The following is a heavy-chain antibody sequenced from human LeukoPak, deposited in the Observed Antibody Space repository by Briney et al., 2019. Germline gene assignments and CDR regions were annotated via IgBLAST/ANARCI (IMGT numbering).Heavy chain of an antibody. CDR1: GGSFSGYY. J-gene: IGHJ6*02. D-gene: IGHD3-16*01. CDR3: ARHKPGTYYYGMDV. Sequence: SGTLSLTCAVYGGSFSGYYWSWIRQPPGKGLEWIGEINHSGSTNYNPSLKSRVTISVDTSKNQFFLKLSSVTAADTAVYYCARHKPGTYYYGMDVWGQGTTVTVSS. V-gene: IGHV4-34*01. CDR2: INHSGST.